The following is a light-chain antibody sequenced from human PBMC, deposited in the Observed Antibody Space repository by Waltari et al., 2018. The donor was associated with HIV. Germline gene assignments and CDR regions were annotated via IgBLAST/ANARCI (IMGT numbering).Light chain of an antibody. Sequence: QSVLTQPPSASGTPGQRVSISCSGSSSNIGSNTVNWYQPLPGTAPKLLIYTDKQLPLGVPDRFAGSKSDTSASLAISGLQSEDEADYYCSTWDDGLDGPVFGGGTKLTVL. CDR3: STWDDGLDGPV. CDR1: SSNIGSNT. V-gene: IGLV1-44*01. CDR2: TDK. J-gene: IGLJ3*02.